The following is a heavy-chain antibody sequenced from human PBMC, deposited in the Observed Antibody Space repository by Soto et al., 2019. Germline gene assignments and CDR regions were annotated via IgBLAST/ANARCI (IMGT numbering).Heavy chain of an antibody. D-gene: IGHD4-17*01. CDR2: FSGRGDDT. CDR3: AGYGGYDA. J-gene: IGHJ5*02. Sequence: GGSLRLSCAATGFTLRTNGMSWVRQAPGKGLAWVSSFSGRGDDTWYADSMKGRFIISRDNSQNTVYLQMNSLRAVDTALNYCAGYGGYDAFGQGTPVTVSS. CDR1: GFTLRTNG. V-gene: IGHV3-23*01.